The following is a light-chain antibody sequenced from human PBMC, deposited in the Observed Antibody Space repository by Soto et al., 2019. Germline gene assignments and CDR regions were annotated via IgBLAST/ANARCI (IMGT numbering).Light chain of an antibody. Sequence: EIVLTQSPGTLSLSPGXRATLSCRASQSFTSRSLAWYQQKPGLAPRLLISGASNRAAGIPDRFSGSGSGTDFTLTISRLEPEDFAVYYCQQYDSSPRTFGQGTKVDIK. CDR3: QQYDSSPRT. J-gene: IGKJ1*01. CDR2: GAS. V-gene: IGKV3-20*01. CDR1: QSFTSRS.